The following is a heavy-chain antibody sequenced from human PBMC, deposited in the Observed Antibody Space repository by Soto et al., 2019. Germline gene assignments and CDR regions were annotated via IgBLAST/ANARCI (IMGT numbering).Heavy chain of an antibody. Sequence: DVQLVESGGGLIQPGESLRLSCAAFGFTISGKKYVAWVRQAPGKGLAWVSALYDIYGSFYADSVKGRFTISRDNAKNSLLLQMNGLRAGDTALSNCARASLAALPFFNWLFSWGQGTRVSVPS. J-gene: IGHJ4*02. CDR1: GFTISGKKY. D-gene: IGHD3-9*01. CDR2: LYDIYGS. CDR3: ARASLAALPFFNWLFS. V-gene: IGHV3-53*01.